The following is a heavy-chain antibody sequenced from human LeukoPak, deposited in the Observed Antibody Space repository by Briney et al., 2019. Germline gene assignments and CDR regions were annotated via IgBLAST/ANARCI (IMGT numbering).Heavy chain of an antibody. D-gene: IGHD2-8*01. Sequence: GSLRLSCGASEFAFSDFYMTWIRQPPGKGLEWIGSIYYSGSTYYNPSLKSRVTISVDTSKNQFSLKLSSVTAADTAVYYCASKYCTNGVCYTYYYYYGMDVWGQGTTVTVSS. CDR3: ASKYCTNGVCYTYYYYYGMDV. V-gene: IGHV4-38-2*01. J-gene: IGHJ6*02. CDR2: IYYSGST. CDR1: EFAFSDFY.